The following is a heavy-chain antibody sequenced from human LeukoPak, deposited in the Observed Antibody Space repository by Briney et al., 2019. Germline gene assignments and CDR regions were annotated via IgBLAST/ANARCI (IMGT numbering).Heavy chain of an antibody. J-gene: IGHJ4*02. CDR3: ARGNYFDY. CDR2: IYYSGST. V-gene: IGHV4-39*07. CDR1: GGSVSSSSYY. Sequence: SETLSLTCTVSGGSVSSSSYYWGWIRQPPGKGLEWIGSIYYSGSTYYNPSLKSRVTISVDTSKNQFSLKLSSVTAADTAVYYCARGNYFDYWGQGTLVTVSS.